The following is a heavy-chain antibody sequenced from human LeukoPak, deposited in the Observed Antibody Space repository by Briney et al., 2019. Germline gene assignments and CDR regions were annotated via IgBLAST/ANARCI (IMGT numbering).Heavy chain of an antibody. CDR3: ARDGDNDYGGRNDY. J-gene: IGHJ4*02. CDR1: GFTFSSYS. Sequence: PGGSLRLSCAASGFTFSSYSMNWVRQAPGKGLEWVSYISSSSSTIYYADSVKGRFTISRDNAKNSLYLQMNSLRAEDTAVYYCARDGDNDYGGRNDYWGQGTLVTVSS. CDR2: ISSSSSTI. D-gene: IGHD4-23*01. V-gene: IGHV3-48*01.